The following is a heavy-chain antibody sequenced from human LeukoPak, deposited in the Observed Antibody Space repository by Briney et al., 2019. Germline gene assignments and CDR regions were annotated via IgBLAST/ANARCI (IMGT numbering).Heavy chain of an antibody. V-gene: IGHV3-30*04. CDR2: ISYDGSNK. Sequence: GRSLRLSCAASGFTFSSYAMHWVRQAPGKGLERVAVISYDGSNKYYADSVKGRFTISRDNSKNTLYLQMNSLRAEDTAVYYCARDLRPIHYYDSSGPPGGYYGMDVWGQGTTVTVSS. J-gene: IGHJ6*02. CDR1: GFTFSSYA. CDR3: ARDLRPIHYYDSSGPPGGYYGMDV. D-gene: IGHD3-22*01.